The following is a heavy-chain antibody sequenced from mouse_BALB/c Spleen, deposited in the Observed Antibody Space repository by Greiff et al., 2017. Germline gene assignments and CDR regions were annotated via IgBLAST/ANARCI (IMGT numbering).Heavy chain of an antibody. CDR2: ISYSGST. CDR1: GDSITSGY. V-gene: IGHV3-8*02. Sequence: EVKLQESGPSLVKPSQTLSLTCSVTGDSITSGYWNWIRKFPGNKLEYMGYISYSGSTYYNPSLKSRISITRDTSKNQYYLQLNSVTTEDTATYYCARYYYGSSLSGYFDVWGAGTTVTVSS. CDR3: ARYYYGSSLSGYFDV. D-gene: IGHD1-1*01. J-gene: IGHJ1*01.